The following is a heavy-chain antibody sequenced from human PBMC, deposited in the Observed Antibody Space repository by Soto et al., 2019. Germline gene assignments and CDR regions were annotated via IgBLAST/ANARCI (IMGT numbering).Heavy chain of an antibody. V-gene: IGHV3-30*03. J-gene: IGHJ4*02. Sequence: VQLVESGGGVVQPGRSLRLSCVASEFTFSSHLMHWVRQAPGKGLEWVAFISNDGDYKNYADSVKGRFTISRDNSKDTVYLEIHSLRPEDTVLYHCARDEAFIAPYYLVYWGQGTLVIVS. CDR3: ARDEAFIAPYYLVY. D-gene: IGHD1-26*01. CDR1: EFTFSSHL. CDR2: ISNDGDYK.